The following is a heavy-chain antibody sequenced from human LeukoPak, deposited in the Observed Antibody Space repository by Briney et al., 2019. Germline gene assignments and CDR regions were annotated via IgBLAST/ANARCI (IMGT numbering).Heavy chain of an antibody. CDR1: GGSFSGYY. Sequence: SSETLSLTCAVYGGSFSGYYWSWIRQPPGKGLEWIGEINHSGSTNYNPSLKSRVTISVDTSKNQFSLKLSSVTAADTAVYYCASSDAATRAIDYWGQGTLVTVSS. CDR3: ASSDAATRAIDY. J-gene: IGHJ4*02. D-gene: IGHD2-15*01. V-gene: IGHV4-34*01. CDR2: INHSGST.